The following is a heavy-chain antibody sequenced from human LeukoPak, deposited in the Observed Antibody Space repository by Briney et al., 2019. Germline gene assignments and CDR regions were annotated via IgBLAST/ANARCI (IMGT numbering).Heavy chain of an antibody. J-gene: IGHJ4*02. Sequence: QAGGSLRLPCAASGFTFDDYAMHWVRQAPGKGLEWVSGISWNSGSIGYADSVKGRFTISRDNAKNSLYLQMNSLRAEDTALYYCAKANYYDSSGHIDYWGQGTLVTVSS. V-gene: IGHV3-9*01. CDR1: GFTFDDYA. D-gene: IGHD3-22*01. CDR3: AKANYYDSSGHIDY. CDR2: ISWNSGSI.